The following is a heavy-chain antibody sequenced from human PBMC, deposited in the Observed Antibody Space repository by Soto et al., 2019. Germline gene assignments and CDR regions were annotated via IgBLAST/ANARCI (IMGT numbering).Heavy chain of an antibody. CDR1: GGSISPYY. D-gene: IGHD1-26*01. CDR2: MYYSGRT. V-gene: IGHV4-59*01. Sequence: PSETLSLTCSVSGGSISPYYWLWIRQGPGRGLEWIAYMYYSGRTNFNPSLKSRVTMSIETSRNQISLKMQSVTAADTAVYYCARGPPPPRILGPSRGPYFDPWGQGSLVTVSS. J-gene: IGHJ5*02. CDR3: ARGPPPPRILGPSRGPYFDP.